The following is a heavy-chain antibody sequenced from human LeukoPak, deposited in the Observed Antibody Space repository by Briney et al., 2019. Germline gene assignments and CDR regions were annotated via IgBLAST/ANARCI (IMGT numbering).Heavy chain of an antibody. J-gene: IGHJ1*01. D-gene: IGHD6-13*01. CDR1: GGSISSNSDY. Sequence: SETLSLTCTVSGGSISSNSDYWGWIRQPPGKGLEWIGSINYGGSTYYTPSLKSRVTMSVDTSTNQSSLKVRSVTAADTAVYYCARGPPSLDTRYALAAGDEYFQHWGQGTLVTVSS. CDR2: INYGGST. V-gene: IGHV4-39*07. CDR3: ARGPPSLDTRYALAAGDEYFQH.